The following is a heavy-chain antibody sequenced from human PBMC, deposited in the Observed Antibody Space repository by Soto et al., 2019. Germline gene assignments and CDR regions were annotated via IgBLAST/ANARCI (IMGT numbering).Heavy chain of an antibody. CDR3: ARLALYSLDYGSYNWFDP. V-gene: IGHV4-59*08. Sequence: PSETLSLTCTVSGGSISSYYWSWIRQPPGKGLEWVGYIYYSGSTNYNPSLKSRVTISVDTSKNQFSLKLSSVTAADTAVYYCARLALYSLDYGSYNWFDPWGQGTLVTVSS. CDR1: GGSISSYY. CDR2: IYYSGST. D-gene: IGHD3-10*01. J-gene: IGHJ5*02.